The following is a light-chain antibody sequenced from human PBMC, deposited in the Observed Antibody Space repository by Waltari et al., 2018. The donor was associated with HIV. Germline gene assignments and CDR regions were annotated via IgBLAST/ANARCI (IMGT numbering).Light chain of an antibody. J-gene: IGKJ2*01. CDR3: QQYSDWPRYT. V-gene: IGKV3-15*01. Sequence: EIVMTQSPATLSVSPGETATLSCRASQSVSHNLAWYQQKPGQPPRLVIYAASSRAAGIPARFSGSGSGTEFTLTITSLQSGDFGVYYCQQYSDWPRYTFGGGTNLESK. CDR2: AAS. CDR1: QSVSHN.